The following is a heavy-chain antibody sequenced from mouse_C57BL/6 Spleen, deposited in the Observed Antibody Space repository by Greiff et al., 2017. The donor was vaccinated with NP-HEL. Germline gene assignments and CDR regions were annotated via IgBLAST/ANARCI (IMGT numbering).Heavy chain of an antibody. J-gene: IGHJ1*03. CDR3: ARDLVASPFDV. V-gene: IGHV5-16*01. CDR2: INYDGSST. Sequence: EVMLVESEGGLVQPGSSMKLSCTASGFTFSDYYMAWVRQVPEKGLEWVANINYDGSSTYYLDSLKSRFIISRDNAKNILYLQMSSLKSADTATYYCARDLVASPFDVWGTGTTVTASS. CDR1: GFTFSDYY. D-gene: IGHD1-1*01.